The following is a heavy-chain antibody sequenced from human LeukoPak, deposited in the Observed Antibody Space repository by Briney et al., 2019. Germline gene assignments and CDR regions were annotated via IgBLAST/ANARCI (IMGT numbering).Heavy chain of an antibody. Sequence: GGSLRLSCVASGFSFSTYWMSWVRQAPGKGLEWVADIKEDGSEKKYVDSVRGRFTISRDNAKNSLYLQMNSLRADDTAMYYCARDLDSSSWWNWFDPWGQGTLVTVSS. V-gene: IGHV3-7*01. J-gene: IGHJ5*02. CDR1: GFSFSTYW. D-gene: IGHD6-13*01. CDR2: IKEDGSEK. CDR3: ARDLDSSSWWNWFDP.